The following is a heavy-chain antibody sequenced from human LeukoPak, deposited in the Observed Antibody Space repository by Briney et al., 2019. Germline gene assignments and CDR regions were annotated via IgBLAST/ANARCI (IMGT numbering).Heavy chain of an antibody. J-gene: IGHJ3*02. V-gene: IGHV3-23*01. Sequence: GGTLRLSCAASGFTFSSYGMSWVRQAPGKGLEWVSGISGSGGSTHYADSVKGRFTISRDNSKNTLYLQMNSLRAEDTAVYYCAKAEGPDIWGQGTMVTVSS. CDR3: AKAEGPDI. CDR1: GFTFSSYG. CDR2: ISGSGGST.